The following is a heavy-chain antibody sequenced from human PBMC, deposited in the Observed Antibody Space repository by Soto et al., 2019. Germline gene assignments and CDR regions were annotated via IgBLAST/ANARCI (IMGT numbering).Heavy chain of an antibody. Sequence: SETLSLTCTVSGGSISSYYWSCIRQPPGKGLEWIGYIYYSGSTNYNPSLKSRVTISVDTSKNQFSLKLSSVTAADTAVNYCAREEGDYGDYGAVTTGWGQGTLVTVSS. J-gene: IGHJ4*02. D-gene: IGHD4-17*01. CDR3: AREEGDYGDYGAVTTG. V-gene: IGHV4-59*01. CDR1: GGSISSYY. CDR2: IYYSGST.